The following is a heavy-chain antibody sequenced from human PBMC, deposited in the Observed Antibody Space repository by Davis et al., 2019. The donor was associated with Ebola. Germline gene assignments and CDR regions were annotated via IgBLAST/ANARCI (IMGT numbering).Heavy chain of an antibody. CDR3: VRGKWFDP. CDR1: RGTFTNYA. Sequence: AASVTVSCKTSRGTFTNYAVNWVRQAPGQGLEWMGRIIPVVDTKDYAQKFQGRVTLTAEKGTNTAYMELSGLGFDDTAVYYCVRGKWFDPWGQGTLVSVTS. CDR2: IIPVVDTK. J-gene: IGHJ5*02. V-gene: IGHV1-69*04.